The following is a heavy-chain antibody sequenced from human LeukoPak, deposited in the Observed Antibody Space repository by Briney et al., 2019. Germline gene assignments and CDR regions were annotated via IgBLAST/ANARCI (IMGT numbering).Heavy chain of an antibody. V-gene: IGHV5-51*01. J-gene: IGHJ4*02. Sequence: GESLKISCKGSGYSFINYWIGWVRQMPGKGLEWMGIIYPGDSDTRYSPSFQGQVTISADKSISTAYLQWSSLKASDTAMYYCARELSSSWSGFDYWGQGTLVTVSS. D-gene: IGHD6-13*01. CDR3: ARELSSSWSGFDY. CDR1: GYSFINYW. CDR2: IYPGDSDT.